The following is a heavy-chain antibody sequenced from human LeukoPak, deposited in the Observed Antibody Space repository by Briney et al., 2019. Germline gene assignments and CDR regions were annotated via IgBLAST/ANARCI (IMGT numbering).Heavy chain of an antibody. CDR3: ATGGYRNPPVDY. CDR1: GFSFTSYP. V-gene: IGHV3-30*01. J-gene: IGHJ4*02. Sequence: GGSLRLSCAASGFSFTSYPMHWVRQAPGKGLEWVAVKSYDGSNNYYAGSVKGRFTISRDNSKNTVYLQMNSLRGDDTAVYYRATGGYRNPPVDYWGQGTLVIVSS. CDR2: KSYDGSNN. D-gene: IGHD4-11*01.